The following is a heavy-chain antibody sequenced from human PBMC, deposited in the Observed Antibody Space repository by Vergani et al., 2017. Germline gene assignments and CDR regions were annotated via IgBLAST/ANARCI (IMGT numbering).Heavy chain of an antibody. CDR2: VYEGGKT. CDR1: GGSIGHYF. CDR3: ARDFIDVGVVAFDS. D-gene: IGHD2-21*01. J-gene: IGHJ4*02. V-gene: IGHV4-59*01. Sequence: QVQLQESGPGLVKPSQTLSLTCTVSGGSIGHYFWNWFRQSPGRRLEWIGHVYEGGKTNYNPSLKSRAIISVDTSKNQFSLKVTSVTAADTAIYYCARDFIDVGVVAFDSGGQGRLVTVSS.